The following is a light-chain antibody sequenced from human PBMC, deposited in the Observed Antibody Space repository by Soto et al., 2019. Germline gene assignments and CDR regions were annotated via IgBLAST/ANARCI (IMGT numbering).Light chain of an antibody. CDR3: QQYNTWPRT. Sequence: NVLTHFPCTLSLSPGQSATLSFMASQSVSSYLAWYQQKPGQAPRLLIYDVSNRATGIPARFSGSGAGTYFTLTISSLEPEEFAVYYCQQYNTWPRTFGQGTKVDIK. J-gene: IGKJ1*01. CDR2: DVS. V-gene: IGKV3-11*01. CDR1: QSVSSY.